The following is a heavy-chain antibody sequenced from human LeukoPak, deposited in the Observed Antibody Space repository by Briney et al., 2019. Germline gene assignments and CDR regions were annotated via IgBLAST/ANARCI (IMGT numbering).Heavy chain of an antibody. Sequence: GESLKISCKGSGYTFTNYWIGWVRQMSGKGREWMGIIDPRDSDPRYSPSFQGQGTISAAKSISTAYLQWSSLKASDTAMYFCARRVSASGWYYFDYWGQGTLVTVSS. CDR2: IDPRDSDP. CDR3: ARRVSASGWYYFDY. J-gene: IGHJ4*02. CDR1: GYTFTNYW. D-gene: IGHD6-19*01. V-gene: IGHV5-51*01.